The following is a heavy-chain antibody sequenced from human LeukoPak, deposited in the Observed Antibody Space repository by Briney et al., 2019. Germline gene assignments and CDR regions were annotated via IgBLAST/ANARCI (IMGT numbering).Heavy chain of an antibody. CDR3: ARYYYDSSGFNWFDP. J-gene: IGHJ5*02. CDR2: IYHSGST. CDR1: GVSISSYY. V-gene: IGHV4-59*12. Sequence: SETLSLTCTVSGVSISSYYWSWIRQPPGKGLEWIGEIYHSGSTNYNPSLKSRVTISVDKSKNQFSLKLSSVTAADTAVYYCARYYYDSSGFNWFDPWGQGTLVTVSS. D-gene: IGHD3-22*01.